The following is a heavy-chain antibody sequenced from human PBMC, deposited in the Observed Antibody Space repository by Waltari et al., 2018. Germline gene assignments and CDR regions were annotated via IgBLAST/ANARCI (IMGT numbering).Heavy chain of an antibody. J-gene: IGHJ4*02. D-gene: IGHD1-26*01. CDR2: TDPVDSDT. Sequence: EVQLVQSGAEVKKPGESLKISCKGSGYSFTSYWIGWVRQMPGKGLEGMGMTDPVDSDTRDSPSFQGQVTISADKSISTAYLQWSSLKASDTAMYYCARHSISGSYWPPFDYWDQGTLVTVSS. CDR1: GYSFTSYW. CDR3: ARHSISGSYWPPFDY. V-gene: IGHV5-51*01.